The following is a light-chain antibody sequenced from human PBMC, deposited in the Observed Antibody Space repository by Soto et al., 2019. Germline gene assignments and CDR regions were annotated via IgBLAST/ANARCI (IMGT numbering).Light chain of an antibody. Sequence: DIVMTQSPDSLAVSLGERATINCKSSQSVLYSSNNKNYLAWYQQKPGQPPKLLIYWASTRESGVPDRFSGSGSGTDFTLTSSSLQATEVAIEYCQEYYSTPPAVGQGTKVEIK. CDR3: QEYYSTPPA. J-gene: IGKJ1*01. CDR1: QSVLYSSNNKNY. V-gene: IGKV4-1*01. CDR2: WAS.